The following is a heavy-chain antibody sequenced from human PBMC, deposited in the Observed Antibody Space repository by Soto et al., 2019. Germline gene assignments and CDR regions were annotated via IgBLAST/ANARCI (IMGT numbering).Heavy chain of an antibody. CDR2: VSATGRNK. J-gene: IGHJ4*02. Sequence: GGSLRLSCAVSGFTFDNYAMSWVRQPPGKGLEWVSGVSATGRNKVYADSVKGRFTISRDNSNNSLFLQMSDLRAEDTALYYCATGGYNALLSGLSAPAFWGQGTLVTVSS. V-gene: IGHV3-23*01. D-gene: IGHD3-3*01. CDR1: GFTFDNYA. CDR3: ATGGYNALLSGLSAPAF.